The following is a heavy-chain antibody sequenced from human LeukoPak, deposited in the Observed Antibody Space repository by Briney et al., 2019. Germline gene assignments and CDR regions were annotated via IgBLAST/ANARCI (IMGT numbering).Heavy chain of an antibody. CDR2: IYHSGST. D-gene: IGHD5-24*01. V-gene: IGHV4-30-2*01. J-gene: IGHJ4*02. CDR1: GGSISSGGYY. Sequence: SETLSLTCTVSGGSISSGGYYWSWIRQPPGKGLEWIGYIYHSGSTNYNPSLKSRVTISVDTSKNQFSLKLSSVTAADTAVYYCARVPSPPEEMAHFDYWGQGTLVTVSS. CDR3: ARVPSPPEEMAHFDY.